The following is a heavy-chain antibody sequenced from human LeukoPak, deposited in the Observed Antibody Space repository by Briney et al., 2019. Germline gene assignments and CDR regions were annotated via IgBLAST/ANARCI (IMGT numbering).Heavy chain of an antibody. CDR1: GFTVSSNY. CDR3: ARGRIAVAGRELDY. Sequence: GGSLRLSCAASGFTVSSNYMTWVRQAPGKGLEWISVIYSDGNTFYADSVKGRFTISRDNSKNTLYLQMNSLRAEDTAVYYCARGRIAVAGRELDYWGQGTLVTVSS. D-gene: IGHD6-19*01. CDR2: IYSDGNT. V-gene: IGHV3-53*01. J-gene: IGHJ4*02.